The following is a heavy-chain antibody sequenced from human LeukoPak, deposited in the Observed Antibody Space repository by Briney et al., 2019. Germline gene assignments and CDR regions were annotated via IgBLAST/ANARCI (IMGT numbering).Heavy chain of an antibody. J-gene: IGHJ5*02. Sequence: GGSLTLSCAASGFTVSNNYMRWVRQAPGKGLEWVSLIYSGGSTYYADSVKGRFIISRDNSKNTLYLQMNSLRAEDTAVYYCARDGVPVRLVAWFDPWGQGTLVTVSS. CDR3: ARDGVPVRLVAWFDP. CDR2: IYSGGST. CDR1: GFTVSNNY. V-gene: IGHV3-66*01. D-gene: IGHD1-1*01.